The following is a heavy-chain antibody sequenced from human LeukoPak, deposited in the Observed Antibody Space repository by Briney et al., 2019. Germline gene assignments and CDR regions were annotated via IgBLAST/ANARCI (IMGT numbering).Heavy chain of an antibody. J-gene: IGHJ4*02. CDR2: ISPIFGTA. CDR3: ARPIAAAAPFDY. Sequence: ASVKVSCKASGGTFTSYAISWVRQAPGQGLEWMGGISPIFGTANYAQKLQGRVTITADESTSTAYMELSSLRSEDTAVYYCARPIAAAAPFDYWGQGTLVTVSS. CDR1: GGTFTSYA. V-gene: IGHV1-69*13. D-gene: IGHD6-13*01.